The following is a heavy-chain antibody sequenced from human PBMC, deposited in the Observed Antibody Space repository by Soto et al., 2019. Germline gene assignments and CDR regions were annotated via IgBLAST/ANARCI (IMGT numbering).Heavy chain of an antibody. V-gene: IGHV6-1*01. CDR2: TYYRSKWYN. Sequence: KQSPTLSLTCAISGDSVSSNSAAWNWIRQSPSRGLEWLGRTYYRSKWYNDYAVSVKSRITINPDTSKNHFSLQLNSVTPEDTAVYYCARAAVATTTGLDYWGQGTLVTVSS. CDR1: GDSVSSNSAA. D-gene: IGHD5-12*01. J-gene: IGHJ4*02. CDR3: ARAAVATTTGLDY.